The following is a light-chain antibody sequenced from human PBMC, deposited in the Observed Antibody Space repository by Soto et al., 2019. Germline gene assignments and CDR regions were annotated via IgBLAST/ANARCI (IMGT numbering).Light chain of an antibody. V-gene: IGKV3-15*01. Sequence: EIVMTQSPGTLSVSPGERATLSCSASQSVSSNLAWYQQKPGQAPRLLIFGASTRAIGIPARFSGSGSGTEFTLTISSLQSEDLAVYYCQQYKNWPPLTFGGGTKVDIK. CDR1: QSVSSN. CDR2: GAS. J-gene: IGKJ4*01. CDR3: QQYKNWPPLT.